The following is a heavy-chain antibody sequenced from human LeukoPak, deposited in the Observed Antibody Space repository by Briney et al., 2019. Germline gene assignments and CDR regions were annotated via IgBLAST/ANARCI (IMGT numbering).Heavy chain of an antibody. D-gene: IGHD6-19*01. CDR3: AKLRIAVAGTSIWFDP. Sequence: GGSLRLSCAASGFTFSSYAMSWVRQAPGKGLEWVSAISGSGGSTYYADSVKGRFTISRDNSKNTLYLQMNSLRAEDTAVYYCAKLRIAVAGTSIWFDPWGQGTLVTVSS. V-gene: IGHV3-23*01. J-gene: IGHJ5*02. CDR1: GFTFSSYA. CDR2: ISGSGGST.